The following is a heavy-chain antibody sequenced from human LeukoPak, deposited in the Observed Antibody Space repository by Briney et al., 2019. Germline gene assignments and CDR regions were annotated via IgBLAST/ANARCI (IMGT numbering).Heavy chain of an antibody. D-gene: IGHD3-22*01. CDR1: GFTFSSYA. CDR3: ARSPTGYYDTQYYFDY. Sequence: GGSLRLSCAASGFTFSSYAMSWVRQAPGKGLEWVSAISGSGGSTYYADSVKGRFTISRDNSKNTLYLQMNSLRAEDTAVYYCARSPTGYYDTQYYFDYWGQGTLVTVSS. J-gene: IGHJ4*02. V-gene: IGHV3-23*01. CDR2: ISGSGGST.